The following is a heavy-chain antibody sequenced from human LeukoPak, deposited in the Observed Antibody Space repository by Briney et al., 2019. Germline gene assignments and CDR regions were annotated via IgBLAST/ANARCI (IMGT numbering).Heavy chain of an antibody. CDR3: AKDLSEGYAQWVAGTSPSGAFDI. V-gene: IGHV3-23*01. CDR2: ISGSGGST. Sequence: PGGSLRLSCAASGFTFSSYAMSWVRQAPGKGLEWVSAISGSGGSTYYADSVKGRFTISRDNSKNTLYLQMNSLRAEDTAVYYCAKDLSEGYAQWVAGTSPSGAFDIWGQGTMVTVSS. D-gene: IGHD6-19*01. J-gene: IGHJ3*02. CDR1: GFTFSSYA.